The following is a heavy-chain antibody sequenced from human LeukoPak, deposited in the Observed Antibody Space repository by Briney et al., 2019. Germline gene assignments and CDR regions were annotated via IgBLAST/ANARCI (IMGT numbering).Heavy chain of an antibody. V-gene: IGHV4-38-2*02. CDR1: GYSISSGYY. D-gene: IGHD3-22*01. CDR2: IYHSGST. CDR3: ARDGDYYDSSGYSM. Sequence: SETLSLTCTVSGYSISSGYYWGWIRQPPGKGLEWIGSIYHSGSTYYNPSLKSRVTISVDTSKNQFSLKLSSVTAADTAAYYCARDGDYYDSSGYSMWGQGTLVTVSS. J-gene: IGHJ4*02.